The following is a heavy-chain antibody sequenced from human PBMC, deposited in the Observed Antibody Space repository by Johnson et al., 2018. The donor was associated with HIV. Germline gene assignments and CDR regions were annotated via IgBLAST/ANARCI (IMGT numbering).Heavy chain of an antibody. CDR1: GFTFSSYG. J-gene: IGHJ3*02. Sequence: VQLVEYGGGVVQPGRSLRLSCAASGFTFSSYGMHWVRQAPGKGLEWVAVISYDGSNKYYADSVKGRFTISRDNSKNTLYLQMNSLRAGDTAVYYCAKDQFVYSSSPDAFDIWGQGTMVTVSS. V-gene: IGHV3-30*18. CDR3: AKDQFVYSSSPDAFDI. D-gene: IGHD6-6*01. CDR2: ISYDGSNK.